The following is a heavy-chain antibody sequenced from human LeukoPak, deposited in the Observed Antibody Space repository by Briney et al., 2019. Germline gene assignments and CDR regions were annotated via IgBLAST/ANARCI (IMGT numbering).Heavy chain of an antibody. D-gene: IGHD3-10*01. Sequence: SETLSLTCTVSGGSISSGSYYWSWIRQPAGKGLEWIGRIYTSGSTNYNPSLKSRVTISVDTSKNQFSLKLSSVTAADTAVYYCARGYGSGSYYTAFDIWGQGTMVTVSS. V-gene: IGHV4-61*02. CDR1: GGSISSGSYY. CDR2: IYTSGST. J-gene: IGHJ3*02. CDR3: ARGYGSGSYYTAFDI.